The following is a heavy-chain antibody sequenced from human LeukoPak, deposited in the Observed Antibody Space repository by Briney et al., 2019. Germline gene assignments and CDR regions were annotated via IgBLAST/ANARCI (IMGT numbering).Heavy chain of an antibody. D-gene: IGHD3-10*01. CDR2: INHSGST. CDR3: ARTVFWFDP. CDR1: GGSFSGYY. J-gene: IGHJ5*02. Sequence: PSETLSLTCAVYGGSFSGYYWSWIRQPPGKGLEWIGEINHSGSTNYNPSLKSRVTISVDTSKNQFSLKLSSVTAADTAVYYCARTVFWFDPWGQGTLVTVSS. V-gene: IGHV4-34*01.